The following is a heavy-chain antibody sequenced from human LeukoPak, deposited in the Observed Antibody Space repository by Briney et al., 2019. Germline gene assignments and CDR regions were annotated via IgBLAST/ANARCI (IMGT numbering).Heavy chain of an antibody. V-gene: IGHV4-59*01. CDR3: ARGLSAHGSGSYYPWGYYYYMDV. Sequence: ETLSLTCTVSGGSISSYYWSWIRQPPGKGLEWIGYIYYSGSTNYNPSLKSRVTISVDTSKNQFSLKMSSVTAADTAVYYCARGLSAHGSGSYYPWGYYYYMDVWGKGTTVTISS. D-gene: IGHD3-10*01. J-gene: IGHJ6*03. CDR2: IYYSGST. CDR1: GGSISSYY.